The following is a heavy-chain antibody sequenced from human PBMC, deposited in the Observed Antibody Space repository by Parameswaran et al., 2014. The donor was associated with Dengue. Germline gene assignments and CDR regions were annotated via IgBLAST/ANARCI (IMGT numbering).Heavy chain of an antibody. CDR3: ARDHKVYCSSTSCYSLDYYYGMDV. V-gene: IGHV3-21*01. J-gene: IGHJ6*02. CDR2: ISSSSSYI. D-gene: IGHD2-2*01. Sequence: WIRQPPGKGLEWVSSISSSSSYIYYADSVKGRFTISRDNAKNSLYLQMNSLRAEDTAVYYCARDHKVYCSSTSCYSLDYYYGMDVWGQGTTVTVSS.